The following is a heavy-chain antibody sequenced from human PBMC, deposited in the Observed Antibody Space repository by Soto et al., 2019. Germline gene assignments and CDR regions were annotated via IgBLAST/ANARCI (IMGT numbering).Heavy chain of an antibody. CDR1: GGSFSGYY. V-gene: IGHV4-34*01. J-gene: IGHJ5*02. CDR2: INHSGST. D-gene: IGHD3-3*01. Sequence: SETLSLTCAVYGGSFSGYYWSWIRQPPGKGLEWIGEINHSGSTNYNPSLKSRVTISVDTSKNQFSLKLSSVTAADTAVYYCATGRGITIFGVVSPRWFDPWGQGTLVTVSS. CDR3: ATGRGITIFGVVSPRWFDP.